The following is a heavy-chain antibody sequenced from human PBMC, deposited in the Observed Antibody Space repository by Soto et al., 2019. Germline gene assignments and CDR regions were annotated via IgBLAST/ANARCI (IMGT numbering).Heavy chain of an antibody. CDR1: GFTFSSYG. J-gene: IGHJ6*02. V-gene: IGHV3-30*18. D-gene: IGHD3-16*01. CDR3: AKDRMCTFGGAYYSYGMDV. CDR2: ISYDGSNK. Sequence: LGGYLRLSCAASGFTFSSYGMHWVRQAPGKGLEWVAVISYDGSNKYYADSVKGRFTISRDNSKNTLYLQMNSLRAEDTAVYYCAKDRMCTFGGAYYSYGMDVWGQGTSVTVSS.